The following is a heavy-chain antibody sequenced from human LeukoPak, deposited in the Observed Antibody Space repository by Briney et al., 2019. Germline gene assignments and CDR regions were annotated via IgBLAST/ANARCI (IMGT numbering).Heavy chain of an antibody. J-gene: IGHJ5*02. CDR3: AKSQDYGDYGNWFDP. D-gene: IGHD4-17*01. V-gene: IGHV3-9*01. Sequence: GGSLRLSCAASGFTFDDYAMHWVRQARGKGLEWVSGISWNSGSIGYADSVKGRFTISRDNAKNSLYLQMNSLRAEDTALYYCAKSQDYGDYGNWFDPWGQGTLVTVSS. CDR1: GFTFDDYA. CDR2: ISWNSGSI.